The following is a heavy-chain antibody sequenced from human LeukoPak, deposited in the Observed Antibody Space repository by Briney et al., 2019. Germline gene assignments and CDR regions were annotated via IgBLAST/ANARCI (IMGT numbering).Heavy chain of an antibody. CDR1: GYTFTSYG. V-gene: IGHV1-18*01. J-gene: IGHJ4*02. CDR2: ISAYNGNT. CDR3: ARARGDTYYYDSSGYEMIDY. D-gene: IGHD3-22*01. Sequence: ASVKDSCKASGYTFTSYGISWVRQAPGQGLEWMGWISAYNGNTNYAQKLQGRVTMTTDTSTSTAYMELRSLRSDDTAVYYCARARGDTYYYDSSGYEMIDYWGQGTLVTVSS.